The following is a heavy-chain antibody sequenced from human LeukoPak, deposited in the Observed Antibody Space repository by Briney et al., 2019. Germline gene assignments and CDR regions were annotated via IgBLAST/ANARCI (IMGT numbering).Heavy chain of an antibody. D-gene: IGHD3-22*01. J-gene: IGHJ4*02. Sequence: SGTLSLTCTVSGYSISSGYYWGWIRQPPGKGLEWIGSIYHSGSTYYNPSLKSRVTISVDTSKNQFSLKLSSVTAADTAVYYCAITYYYDSSGYREWGQGTLVTVSS. CDR3: AITYYYDSSGYRE. V-gene: IGHV4-38-2*02. CDR1: GYSISSGYY. CDR2: IYHSGST.